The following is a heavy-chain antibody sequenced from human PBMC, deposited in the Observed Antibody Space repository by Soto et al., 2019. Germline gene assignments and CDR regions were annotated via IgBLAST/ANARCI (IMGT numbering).Heavy chain of an antibody. V-gene: IGHV1-58*02. D-gene: IGHD2-15*01. Sequence: SVKVSCKASGFTFTSSAMQWVRQARGQRLEWIGWIVVGSGNTNYAQKFQERVTITRDMSTSTAYMELSSLRSEDTAVYHCAAVGYCSGGSCSPDYWGQGTLVTVSS. CDR1: GFTFTSSA. CDR3: AAVGYCSGGSCSPDY. CDR2: IVVGSGNT. J-gene: IGHJ4*02.